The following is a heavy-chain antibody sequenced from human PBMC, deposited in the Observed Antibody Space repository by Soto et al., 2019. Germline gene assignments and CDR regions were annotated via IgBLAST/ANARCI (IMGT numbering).Heavy chain of an antibody. Sequence: PGGSQRLSYSASRFTFGFFGMHWVRQAPGKGLEWVAHISSDSRGTHTFYADSVRGRFTISRDNARNSLYLQMNSLGAEDTAVYYCTREVQPVIRREYDYWGQGALVTRLL. CDR2: ISSDSRGTHT. V-gene: IGHV3-21*05. J-gene: IGHJ4*02. CDR3: TREVQPVIRREYDY. CDR1: RFTFGFFG.